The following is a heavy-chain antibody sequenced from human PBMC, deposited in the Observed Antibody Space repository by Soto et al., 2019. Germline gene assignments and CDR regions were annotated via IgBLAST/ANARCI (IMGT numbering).Heavy chain of an antibody. V-gene: IGHV3-30*18. CDR1: GFTFSSYG. J-gene: IGHJ4*02. D-gene: IGHD3-22*01. CDR2: ISYDGSNK. CDR3: EKPGSNYYDSSGSHPIDY. Sequence: QVQLVESGGGVVQPGRSLRLSCAASGFTFSSYGMHWVRQAPGKGLEWVAVISYDGSNKYYADSVKGRFTISRDNSKNTLYLQMNSLRAEGTAVYYCEKPGSNYYDSSGSHPIDYWGQGTLVTVSS.